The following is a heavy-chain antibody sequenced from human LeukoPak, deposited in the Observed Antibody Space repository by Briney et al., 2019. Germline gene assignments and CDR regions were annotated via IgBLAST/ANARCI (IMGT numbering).Heavy chain of an antibody. CDR2: ISYDGRNK. J-gene: IGHJ4*02. D-gene: IGHD2-15*01. CDR1: GFTFSSYG. V-gene: IGHV3-30*03. CDR3: ARDLGWCSGGPCYALLGY. Sequence: GGSLRLSCAASGFTFSSYGMHWVRQAPGKGLEWVAVISYDGRNKYYADSVKGLFVISRDNSMNTLYLQMSSLRDDDTPVYYCARDLGWCSGGPCYALLGYWGQGTLVTVSS.